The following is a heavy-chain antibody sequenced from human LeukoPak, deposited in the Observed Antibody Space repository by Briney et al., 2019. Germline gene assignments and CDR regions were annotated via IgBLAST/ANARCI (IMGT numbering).Heavy chain of an antibody. Sequence: GGSLRLSCAASGFTFSTYAMHWVRQAPGKGLEWVAVISHDESNKYYADSVKGRFTISRDNSKNTVYLQMNSLRAGDTAVFYCARGFGGSGLHYKRYYGMDAWGQGTTVTVSS. CDR1: GFTFSTYA. D-gene: IGHD3-16*01. J-gene: IGHJ6*02. V-gene: IGHV3-30-3*01. CDR3: ARGFGGSGLHYKRYYGMDA. CDR2: ISHDESNK.